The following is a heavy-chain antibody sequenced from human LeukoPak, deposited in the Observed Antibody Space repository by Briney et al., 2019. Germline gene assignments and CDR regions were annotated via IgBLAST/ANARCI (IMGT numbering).Heavy chain of an antibody. CDR2: NPDGTTT. CDR3: ARGYSGSYRIDY. V-gene: IGHV3-74*01. J-gene: IGHJ4*02. Sequence: GGSLRLSCAASGFTFSNYWVHWVRQAPGMGLVWVSRNPDGTTTSYADSVKGRSTISRDNAKNTLYLQMNSLRAEDTAVYYCARGYSGSYRIDYWGQGTLVTVSS. CDR1: GFTFSNYW. D-gene: IGHD1-26*01.